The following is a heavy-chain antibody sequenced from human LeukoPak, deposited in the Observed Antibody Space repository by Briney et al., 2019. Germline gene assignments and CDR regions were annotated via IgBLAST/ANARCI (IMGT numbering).Heavy chain of an antibody. D-gene: IGHD3-22*01. CDR1: GGSISNDY. CDR2: IYYSGST. V-gene: IGHV4-59*12. J-gene: IGHJ3*02. CDR3: ARGSLTYYDSSGYYYRAFDI. Sequence: TSETLSLTCTVSGGSISNDYWSWIRQPPGKGLEYIVYIYYSGSTNYNPSLMSRVTISVDTSKNQFSLKLSSVTAADTAVYYCARGSLTYYDSSGYYYRAFDIWGQGTMVTVSS.